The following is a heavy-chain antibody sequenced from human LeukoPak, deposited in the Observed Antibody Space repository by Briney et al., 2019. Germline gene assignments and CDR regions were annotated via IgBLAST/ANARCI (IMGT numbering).Heavy chain of an antibody. CDR1: GYTFTSYY. J-gene: IGHJ6*02. CDR2: INPSGGST. V-gene: IGHV1-46*01. CDR3: ARDHRSSGSYVSRDYYYYYGMDV. D-gene: IGHD1-26*01. Sequence: ASVKVSCTASGYTFTSYYMHWVRQAPGQGLEWMGIINPSGGSTSYAQKFQGRVTMTRDTSTSTVYMELSSLRSEDTAVYYCARDHRSSGSYVSRDYYYYYGMDVWGQGTTVTVSS.